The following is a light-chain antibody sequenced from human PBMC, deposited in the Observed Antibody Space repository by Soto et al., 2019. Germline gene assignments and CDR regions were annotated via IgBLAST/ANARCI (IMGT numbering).Light chain of an antibody. CDR3: QQYDTYSRT. CDR2: AAS. V-gene: IGKV1-39*01. Sequence: DIQMTQSPSSLSASVGDRVTITCRASQSISSYLNWYQQKPGKAPELLIYAASSLQSGVPSRFSGSGSGTEFTLTISSLQPDDFATYYCQQYDTYSRTFGQGTKVDI. CDR1: QSISSY. J-gene: IGKJ1*01.